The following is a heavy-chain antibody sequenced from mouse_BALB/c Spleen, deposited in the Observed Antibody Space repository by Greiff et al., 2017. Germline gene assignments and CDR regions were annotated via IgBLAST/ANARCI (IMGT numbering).Heavy chain of an antibody. Sequence: VQLQQSGAELVKPGASVKLSCTASGFNIKDTYMHWVKQRPEQGLEWIGRIDPANGNTKYDPKFQGKATITADTSSNTAYLQLSSLTSEDTAVYYCASNWDFDYWGQGTTLTVSS. CDR2: IDPANGNT. D-gene: IGHD4-1*01. J-gene: IGHJ2*01. V-gene: IGHV14-3*02. CDR3: ASNWDFDY. CDR1: GFNIKDTY.